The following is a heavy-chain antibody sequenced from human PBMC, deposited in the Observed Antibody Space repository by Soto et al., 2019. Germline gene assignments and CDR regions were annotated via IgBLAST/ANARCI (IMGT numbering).Heavy chain of an antibody. CDR1: GFTFGGFG. CDR2: ADSSGTHT. CDR3: ARSLAAIGLKRIDP. V-gene: IGHV3-64*02. J-gene: IGHJ5*02. Sequence: GGSLRLSCAASGFTFGGFGMYWFRQAPGKGLEFVSAADSSGTHTYYEDSVKDRFTIYRDNSKNTLYLQMDSLRIEDMAIYYYARSLAAIGLKRIDPWGQGTLVTVSS. D-gene: IGHD6-25*01.